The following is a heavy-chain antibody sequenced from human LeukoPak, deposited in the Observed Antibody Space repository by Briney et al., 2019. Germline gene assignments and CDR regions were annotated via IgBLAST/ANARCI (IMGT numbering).Heavy chain of an antibody. D-gene: IGHD2-2*01. J-gene: IGHJ4*02. V-gene: IGHV3-72*01. Sequence: GGSLRPSCAASGFTFSSHWMTWVRQAPGKGLEWVGRIRNKANSYATEYAASVKGRFTISRDDSQNSLYLQMNSLKTEDTAVYYCARSYCSSTNCYGLDYFDYWGQGTLVTVSS. CDR3: ARSYCSSTNCYGLDYFDY. CDR1: GFTFSSHW. CDR2: IRNKANSYAT.